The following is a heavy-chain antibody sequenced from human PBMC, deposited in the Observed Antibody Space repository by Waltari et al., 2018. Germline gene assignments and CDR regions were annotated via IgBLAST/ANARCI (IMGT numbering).Heavy chain of an antibody. V-gene: IGHV4-39*07. CDR1: GGSISSSSYY. D-gene: IGHD3-3*01. J-gene: IGHJ6*03. CDR3: ASVLTTIFGVTGYMDV. Sequence: QLQLQESGPGLVKPSETLSLTCTVSGGSISSSSYYWGWIRQPPGKGLEWIGSIYYSGSTYYNPSLKSRVTISVDTSKNQFSLKLSSVTAADTAVYYCASVLTTIFGVTGYMDVWGKGTTVTIS. CDR2: IYYSGST.